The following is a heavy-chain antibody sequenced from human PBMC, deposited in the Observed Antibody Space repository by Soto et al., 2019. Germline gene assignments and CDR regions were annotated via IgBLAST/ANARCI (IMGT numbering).Heavy chain of an antibody. CDR1: GFTFSSYA. D-gene: IGHD2-2*03. CDR2: ISGSGVST. CDR3: ASGYCSSTSCLRMDV. V-gene: IGHV3-23*01. J-gene: IGHJ6*02. Sequence: GGSLRLSCAASGFTFSSYAMNWVRQAPGKGLEWVSAISGSGVSTYYADSVQGRFTISRDNSKNTLYLQMNSLRAEDTAVYYCASGYCSSTSCLRMDVWGQGTTVTV.